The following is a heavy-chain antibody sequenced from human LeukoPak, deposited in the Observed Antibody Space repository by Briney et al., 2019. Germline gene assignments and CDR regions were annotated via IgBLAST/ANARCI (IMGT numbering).Heavy chain of an antibody. D-gene: IGHD3-9*01. Sequence: ESGPTLVNPTQTLTLTCTFSGFSLSTSGVGVGWIRQPPGKALEWLAPLYWDDDKRYSPSLKSRLTITKDTSKNQVVLTMTNMDPVDTATYYCAHRRARNYDILTGYYVTGYWFDPWGQGTLVTVSS. CDR1: GFSLSTSGVG. J-gene: IGHJ5*02. CDR2: LYWDDDK. CDR3: AHRRARNYDILTGYYVTGYWFDP. V-gene: IGHV2-5*02.